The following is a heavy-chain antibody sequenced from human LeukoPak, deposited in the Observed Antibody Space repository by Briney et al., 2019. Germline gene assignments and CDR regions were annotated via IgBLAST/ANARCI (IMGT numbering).Heavy chain of an antibody. Sequence: PSETLSLTCAVYGGSFSGYYWSWIRQPPGKGLEWIGSIYYSGSTYHNPSLKSRVTISVDTSKNQFSLRLSSVTAADTAVYYCARLPTVTFFDYWGQGTLVTVSS. CDR1: GGSFSGYY. CDR3: ARLPTVTFFDY. V-gene: IGHV4-34*01. D-gene: IGHD4-17*01. J-gene: IGHJ4*02. CDR2: IYYSGST.